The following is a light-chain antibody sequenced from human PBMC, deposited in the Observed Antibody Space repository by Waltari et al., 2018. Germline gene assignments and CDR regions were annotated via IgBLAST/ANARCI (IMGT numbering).Light chain of an antibody. CDR3: AAWDDSLIGPV. CDR2: GNN. V-gene: IGLV1-44*01. J-gene: IGLJ3*02. CDR1: SSNIGSNT. Sequence: QSVLTQSPSTSGTPGQKVTISCSGSSSNIGSNTVNWYQQLPGTAPKLLNYGNNQRPSGVPDRFSGSKSGTSASLAISGLQSEDEADYYCAAWDDSLIGPVFGGGTKLTVL.